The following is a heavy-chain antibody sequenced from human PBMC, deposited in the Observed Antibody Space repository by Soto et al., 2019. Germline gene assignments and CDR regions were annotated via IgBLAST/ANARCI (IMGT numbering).Heavy chain of an antibody. Sequence: GESLKISCVASGFTFTTYWMSWVRQAPGKGLEWVANIRQDGGSQYYVDSVKGRFTISRDNAKNSVYLQMDSLRAEDTAIYYCVRGGHGSGSYLGSHWGQGILVTVSS. J-gene: IGHJ4*02. D-gene: IGHD3-10*01. CDR2: IRQDGGSQ. CDR3: VRGGHGSGSYLGSH. CDR1: GFTFTTYW. V-gene: IGHV3-7*03.